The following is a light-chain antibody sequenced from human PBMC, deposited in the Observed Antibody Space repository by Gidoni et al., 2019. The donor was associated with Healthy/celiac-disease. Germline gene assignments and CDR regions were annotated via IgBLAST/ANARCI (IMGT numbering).Light chain of an antibody. CDR1: QSISSY. Sequence: DIQMTQSPSSLSASVGDRVTITGRASQSISSYLNWDQQKPGKAPKLLSYAASSLKSGVPSRFSGSGSGTEFTLTISSLEPEDFATYYCQQSYSTPQCSFGQGTKLEI. CDR3: QQSYSTPQCS. V-gene: IGKV1-39*01. J-gene: IGKJ2*04. CDR2: AAS.